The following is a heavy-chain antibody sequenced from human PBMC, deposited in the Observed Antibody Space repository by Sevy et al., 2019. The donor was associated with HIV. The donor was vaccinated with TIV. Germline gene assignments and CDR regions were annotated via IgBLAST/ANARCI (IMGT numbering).Heavy chain of an antibody. Sequence: GGSLRLSCAASGFTLSIYDIHWVRQAPGKGLEWVTVISDDGGNIYYADSVKGRFTVSRDNSKDTVYLQMNSLRPEDTAVYYCARDLPSAVINPFYYYGMDVWGQGTTVTVSS. CDR1: GFTLSIYD. CDR2: ISDDGGNI. D-gene: IGHD2-21*01. J-gene: IGHJ6*02. V-gene: IGHV3-30*04. CDR3: ARDLPSAVINPFYYYGMDV.